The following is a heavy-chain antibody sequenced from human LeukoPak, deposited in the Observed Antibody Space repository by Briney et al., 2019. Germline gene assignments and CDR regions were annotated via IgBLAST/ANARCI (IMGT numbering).Heavy chain of an antibody. CDR2: MNPNSGNT. CDR1: GYTFTSYD. CDR3: ARVSYTMVRGVMSTAASDY. D-gene: IGHD3-10*01. V-gene: IGHV1-8*01. J-gene: IGHJ4*02. Sequence: ASVKVSCKASGYTFTSYDINWVRQATGQGLEWMGWMNPNSGNTGYAQKFQGRVTMTTDTSTSTAYMELRSLRSDDTAVYYCARVSYTMVRGVMSTAASDYWGQGTLVTVSS.